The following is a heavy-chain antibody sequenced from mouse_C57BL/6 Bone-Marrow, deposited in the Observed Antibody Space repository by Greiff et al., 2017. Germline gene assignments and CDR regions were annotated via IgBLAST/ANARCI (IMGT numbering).Heavy chain of an antibody. J-gene: IGHJ1*03. CDR3: ARPYSSNYWYFDV. CDR2: IYPGSGST. CDR1: GYTFTSYW. D-gene: IGHD2-5*01. Sequence: QVQLQQPGAELVKPGASVKMSCKASGYTFTSYWITWVKQRPGQGLEWIGDIYPGSGSTNYNEKFKSKATLPVDTSASTTYMQLSSLTSEDSAVYYCARPYSSNYWYFDVWGTGTTVTVSS. V-gene: IGHV1-55*01.